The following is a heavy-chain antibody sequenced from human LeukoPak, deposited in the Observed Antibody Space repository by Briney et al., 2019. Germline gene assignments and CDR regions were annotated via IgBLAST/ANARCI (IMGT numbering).Heavy chain of an antibody. V-gene: IGHV4-61*09. J-gene: IGHJ4*02. D-gene: IGHD3-9*01. Sequence: KSSETLSLTCSVSSGSISSGSSYWNWIRQPAGKGLEWIGHIYTSGSTHYNPSLKSRATISADTSKNQFSLNLSSVTAADTAVYFCARGGDYDVLTGYHYYFDYWGQGTLVTVSS. CDR1: SGSISSGSSY. CDR2: IYTSGST. CDR3: ARGGDYDVLTGYHYYFDY.